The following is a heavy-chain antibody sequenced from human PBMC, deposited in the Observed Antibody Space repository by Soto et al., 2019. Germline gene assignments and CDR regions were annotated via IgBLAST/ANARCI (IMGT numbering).Heavy chain of an antibody. J-gene: IGHJ6*03. V-gene: IGHV4-34*01. CDR2: INHSGSA. D-gene: IGHD3-3*01. CDR1: GGSFSGYY. CDR3: ARGIGTRYDFWSGYYNYYYYYMDV. Sequence: QVQLQQWGAGLLKPSETLSLTCAVYGGSFSGYYWSWIRQPPGKGLEWIGEINHSGSANYNPSPKSRITLSVDTSKNQCSPKLSSVTAADTAVYYCARGIGTRYDFWSGYYNYYYYYMDVWGKGTTVTVSS.